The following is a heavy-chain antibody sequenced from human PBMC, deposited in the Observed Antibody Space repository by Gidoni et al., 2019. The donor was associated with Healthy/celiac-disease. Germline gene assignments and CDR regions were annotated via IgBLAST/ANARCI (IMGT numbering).Heavy chain of an antibody. CDR3: ARDRAGIYGYYMDV. Sequence: QVQLQESGPGLVKPSETLSLTCTVSGGSISSYYWSWIRQPPGKGLEWIGYIYYSGSTNYNPSLKSRVTISVDTSKNQFSLKLSSVTAADTAVYYCARDRAGIYGYYMDVWGKGTTVTASS. D-gene: IGHD4-17*01. CDR2: IYYSGST. CDR1: GGSISSYY. V-gene: IGHV4-59*01. J-gene: IGHJ6*03.